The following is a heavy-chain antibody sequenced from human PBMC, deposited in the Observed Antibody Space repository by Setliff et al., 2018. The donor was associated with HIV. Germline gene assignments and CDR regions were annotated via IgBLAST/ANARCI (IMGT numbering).Heavy chain of an antibody. V-gene: IGHV4-4*07. CDR1: GGSISSHY. J-gene: IGHJ4*02. CDR3: ARGDWYDFFDY. D-gene: IGHD6-19*01. CDR2: FYTSGST. Sequence: SETLSLTCTVSGGSISSHYWSWIRQPAGKGLEWIGRFYTSGSTNYSPSLKSRVTMSVDTSKNQFSLKLSSVTAADTAVYYCARGDWYDFFDYWGQGTLVTVSS.